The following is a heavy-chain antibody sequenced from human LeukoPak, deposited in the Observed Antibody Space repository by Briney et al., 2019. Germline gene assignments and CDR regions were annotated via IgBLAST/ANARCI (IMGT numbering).Heavy chain of an antibody. Sequence: SSETLSLTCTVSGGSISSYYWSWIRQPPGKGLEWIGYIYYSGSTNYIPSLKSRVTISVDTSKNQFSLKLSSVTAADTAVYYCARHGWGYSSGWFFDYWGQGTLVTVSS. J-gene: IGHJ4*02. V-gene: IGHV4-59*08. D-gene: IGHD6-19*01. CDR1: GGSISSYY. CDR3: ARHGWGYSSGWFFDY. CDR2: IYYSGST.